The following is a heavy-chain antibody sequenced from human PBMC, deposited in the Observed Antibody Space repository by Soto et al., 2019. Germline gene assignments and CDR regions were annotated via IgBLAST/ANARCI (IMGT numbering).Heavy chain of an antibody. V-gene: IGHV4-59*12. CDR2: IYYSGST. CDR3: AGNSAYYSDY. CDR1: GGSISSYY. Sequence: SETLSLTCTVSGGSISSYYWSWIRQPPGKGLEWIGYIYYSGSTNYNPSLKSRVTISVDTSKNQFSLKLSSVTAADTAVYYCAGNSAYYSDYWGQGALVTVSS. J-gene: IGHJ4*02. D-gene: IGHD4-4*01.